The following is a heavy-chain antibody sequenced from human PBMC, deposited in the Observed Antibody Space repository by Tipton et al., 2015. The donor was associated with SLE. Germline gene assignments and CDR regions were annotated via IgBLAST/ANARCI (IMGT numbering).Heavy chain of an antibody. CDR3: ARIRPGHGDPFDF. D-gene: IGHD3-3*01. J-gene: IGHJ4*02. CDR1: VDSLTTHY. V-gene: IGHV4-4*07. CDR2: LYGSGSPT. Sequence: TLSLTCTVSVDSLTTHYWNWIWQPAGKGREWIGRLYGSGSPTHYNPSLASRVTMSVDKSQNQFSLKLTSVTAADTAVYFCARIRPGHGDPFDFWGQGVLVTVSS.